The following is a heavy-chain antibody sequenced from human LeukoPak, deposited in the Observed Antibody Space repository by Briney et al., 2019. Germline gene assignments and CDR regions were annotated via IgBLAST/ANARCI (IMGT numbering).Heavy chain of an antibody. D-gene: IGHD4-11*01. CDR3: AKDPRYSRDAFDI. J-gene: IGHJ3*02. Sequence: QPGGSLRLSCAASGFTFSSYWMSWVRQAPGKGLEWVANIKQDGSEKYYVDSVKGRFTISRDNAKNSLYLQMNSLRAEDTAVYYCAKDPRYSRDAFDIWGQGTMVTVSS. CDR2: IKQDGSEK. CDR1: GFTFSSYW. V-gene: IGHV3-7*01.